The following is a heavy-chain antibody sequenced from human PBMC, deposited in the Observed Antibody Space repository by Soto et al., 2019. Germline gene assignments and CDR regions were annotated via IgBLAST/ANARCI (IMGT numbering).Heavy chain of an antibody. J-gene: IGHJ3*02. D-gene: IGHD6-6*01. Sequence: PGGSLRLSCAASGFTFSSYWMHWVRQAPGKGLVWVSRINSDGSSTSYADSVKGRFAISRDNAKNTLYLQMNSLRAEDTAVYYCARIQLRHDAFDIWGQGTMVTVS. CDR3: ARIQLRHDAFDI. V-gene: IGHV3-74*01. CDR1: GFTFSSYW. CDR2: INSDGSST.